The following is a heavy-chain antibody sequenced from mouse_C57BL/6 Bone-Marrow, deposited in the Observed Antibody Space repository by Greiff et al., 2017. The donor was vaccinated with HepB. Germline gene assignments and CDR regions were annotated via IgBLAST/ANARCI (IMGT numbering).Heavy chain of an antibody. Sequence: EVKVVESGGGLVKPGGSLKLSCAASGFTFSDYGMHWVRQAPEKGLEWVAYISSGSGTIYYADTVKGRFTISRDNAKNTLFLHRTSLRSEDTAMYYCANLSFAYWGQGTLVTVSA. CDR1: GFTFSDYG. CDR3: ANLSFAY. D-gene: IGHD1-1*01. V-gene: IGHV5-17*01. CDR2: ISSGSGTI. J-gene: IGHJ3*01.